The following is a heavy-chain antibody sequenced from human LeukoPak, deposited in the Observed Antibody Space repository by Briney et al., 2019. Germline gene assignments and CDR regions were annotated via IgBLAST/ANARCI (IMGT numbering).Heavy chain of an antibody. D-gene: IGHD3-22*01. CDR1: GFTFSDYY. V-gene: IGHV3-11*01. J-gene: IGHJ4*02. CDR3: ARDGTLYEGYYYGLDY. CDR2: ISSSGTSK. Sequence: GSLRLSCAASGFTFSDYYMTWIRQAPGKGLEWVSYISSSGTSKFYADSVKGRFTISRDNAKNSLYLQMNSLRAEDTAVYYCARDGTLYEGYYYGLDYWGQGSLVTVSS.